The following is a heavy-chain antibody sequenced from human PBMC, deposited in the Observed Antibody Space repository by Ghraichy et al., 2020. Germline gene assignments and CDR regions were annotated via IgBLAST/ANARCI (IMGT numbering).Heavy chain of an antibody. CDR2: ISWNSGSI. CDR3: AKDLHSGSYGGMDV. D-gene: IGHD1-26*01. J-gene: IGHJ6*02. V-gene: IGHV3-9*01. Sequence: SLNISCAASGFTFDDYAMHWVRQAPGKGLEWVSGISWNSGSIGYADSVKGRFTISRDNAKNSLYLQMNSLRAEDTALYYCAKDLHSGSYGGMDVWGQGTTVTVSS. CDR1: GFTFDDYA.